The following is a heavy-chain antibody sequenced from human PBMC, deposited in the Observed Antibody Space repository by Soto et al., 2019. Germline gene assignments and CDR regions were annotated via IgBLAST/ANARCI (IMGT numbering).Heavy chain of an antibody. CDR3: ANPSHSGHYAGSFES. J-gene: IGHJ4*02. CDR1: GCIFNNYA. D-gene: IGHD4-17*01. CDR2: ISGRGGNT. V-gene: IGHV3-23*01. Sequence: GGSLRLCRAASGCIFNNYAINLVRQVPGKGLEWVSGISGRGGNTFYADSMKGRFTISRDNSKNKVYLQMTKLRVEDTAIYYCANPSHSGHYAGSFESWGQRRPVTVSS.